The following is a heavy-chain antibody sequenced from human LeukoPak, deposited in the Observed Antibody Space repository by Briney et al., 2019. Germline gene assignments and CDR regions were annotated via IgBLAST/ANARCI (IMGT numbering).Heavy chain of an antibody. CDR1: EFSFSDYS. Sequence: GGSLRLSCSDSEFSFSDYSMHWVRQAPGKGLEYISAISSNGGTTYYADSVKGRFTISRDNSKNTLYLQMSSLRAEDTALYYCVKGGSSSGWYADYWGQGALVTVSS. D-gene: IGHD6-19*01. V-gene: IGHV3-64D*06. CDR2: ISSNGGTT. CDR3: VKGGSSSGWYADY. J-gene: IGHJ4*02.